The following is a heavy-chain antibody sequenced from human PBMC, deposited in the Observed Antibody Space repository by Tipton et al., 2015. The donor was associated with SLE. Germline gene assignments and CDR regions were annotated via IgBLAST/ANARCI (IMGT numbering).Heavy chain of an antibody. CDR3: AKLFGSAYWYYMDV. J-gene: IGHJ6*03. CDR1: GYSITRTYY. Sequence: TLSLTCAVSGYSITRTYYWSWIRQPPGKGLEWIGYIYNSGSTNYNPFLKSRVTISVDTSKNQFSLKLSSVTAADTAVYYCAKLFGSAYWYYMDVWGKGTTVTVSS. V-gene: IGHV4-59*01. CDR2: IYNSGST. D-gene: IGHD6-25*01.